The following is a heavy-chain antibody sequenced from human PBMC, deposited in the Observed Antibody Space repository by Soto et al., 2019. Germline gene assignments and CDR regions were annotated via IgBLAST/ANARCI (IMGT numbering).Heavy chain of an antibody. J-gene: IGHJ4*02. Sequence: SVKVSCKASGGTFSSYTISWVRQAPGQGLEWMGRIIPILGIANYAQKLQGRVTITADKSTSTAYMELSSLRSEDTAVYYCAKNFWSGYYEGKHFDYWGQGTLVTVSS. D-gene: IGHD3-3*01. CDR3: AKNFWSGYYEGKHFDY. V-gene: IGHV1-69*02. CDR2: IIPILGIA. CDR1: GGTFSSYT.